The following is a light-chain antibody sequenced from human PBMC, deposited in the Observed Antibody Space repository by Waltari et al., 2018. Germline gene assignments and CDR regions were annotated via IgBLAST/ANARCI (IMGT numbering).Light chain of an antibody. J-gene: IGLJ2*01. CDR2: DID. CDR3: CSYAGRYTSV. V-gene: IGLV2-11*01. Sequence: QSALTQPRSVSGSPGQSVTISCTGTNSDVGASTSVSCSQQAPGTAPQLVIYDIDKRPSEVPDRFSGSKAGNTASLTISGLQADDEADYYCCSYAGRYTSVFGGGTKVTVL. CDR1: NSDVGASTS.